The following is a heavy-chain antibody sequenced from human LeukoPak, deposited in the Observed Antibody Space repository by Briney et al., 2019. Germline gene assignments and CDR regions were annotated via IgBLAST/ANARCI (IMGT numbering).Heavy chain of an antibody. J-gene: IGHJ5*02. CDR1: GYTFTRYD. CDR2: MNPNNGNT. V-gene: IGHV1-8*03. D-gene: IGHD1-20*01. CDR3: ARGRITGSHDWFDP. Sequence: ASVKVSCKASGYTFTRYDMNRVRQATGQGLEWMGWMNPNNGNTGYTQKFQGRVTITRNTSISTAYMALSSLRSEDTAVYYCARGRITGSHDWFDPWGQGTLVTVSS.